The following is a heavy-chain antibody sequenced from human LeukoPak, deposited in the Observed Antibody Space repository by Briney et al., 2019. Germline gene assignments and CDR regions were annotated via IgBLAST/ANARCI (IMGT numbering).Heavy chain of an antibody. D-gene: IGHD3-10*01. V-gene: IGHV4-59*01. CDR1: GGSICSYY. CDR3: AREVGSQYYGSGSDSVAHFDH. Sequence: SETLSLTCTVSGGSICSYYWSWLRQSPGKGLEWIGYIYDTGTTNYNPSLSSRVTISVDTSRNQFSLKLNSLTAADTAVYYCAREVGSQYYGSGSDSVAHFDHWGEGTLVTVSS. J-gene: IGHJ4*02. CDR2: IYDTGTT.